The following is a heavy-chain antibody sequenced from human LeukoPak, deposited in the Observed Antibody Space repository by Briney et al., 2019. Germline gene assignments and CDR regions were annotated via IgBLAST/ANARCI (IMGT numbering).Heavy chain of an antibody. J-gene: IGHJ6*03. V-gene: IGHV3-48*01. Sequence: SGGSLRLSCAASGFTFSSYSMNWVRQAPGKGLEWVSYISSSSTIYYADSVKGRFTISRDNAKNSLYLQMNSLRAEDTAVYYCASPPTVPYYYYYMDVWGKGTTVTVSS. CDR2: ISSSSTI. CDR1: GFTFSSYS. CDR3: ASPPTVPYYYYYMDV. D-gene: IGHD4-11*01.